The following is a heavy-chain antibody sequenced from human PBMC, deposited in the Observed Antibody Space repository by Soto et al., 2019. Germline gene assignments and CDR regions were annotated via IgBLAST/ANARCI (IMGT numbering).Heavy chain of an antibody. CDR1: GGSISEYY. CDR2: VYYSGST. V-gene: IGHV4-59*08. Sequence: QVQLQESGPVLVKPSETLSLTCTVSGGSISEYYWSWFRQAPGKGLDWIGYVYYSGSTNYNPSLQSRVTMSVDTSKNQFSLKLSSVTAADTAVYYGARQAIDWGQGTLVTVSS. J-gene: IGHJ4*02. CDR3: ARQAID.